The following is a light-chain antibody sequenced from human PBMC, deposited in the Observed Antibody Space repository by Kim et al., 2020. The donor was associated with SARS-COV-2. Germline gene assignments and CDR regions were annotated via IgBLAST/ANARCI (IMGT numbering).Light chain of an antibody. CDR3: QSYDSSLSVYV. Sequence: QSVLTQPPSVSGAPGQRVTISCTGSSSNIGAGYDVHWYQQVPGTAPKLLIYVNTNRPSGVPDRFSGSKSGTSASLAITGLQAEDEANYYCQSYDSSLSVYVFGTGTKVTVL. CDR2: VNT. J-gene: IGLJ1*01. V-gene: IGLV1-40*01. CDR1: SSNIGAGYD.